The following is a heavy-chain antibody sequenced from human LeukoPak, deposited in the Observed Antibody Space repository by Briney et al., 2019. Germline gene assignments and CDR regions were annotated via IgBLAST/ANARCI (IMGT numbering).Heavy chain of an antibody. CDR3: AKDVGVAGTS. CDR2: IGWNRGSI. CDR1: GSTFDDYA. Sequence: GGSLRLSCATSGSTFDDYAMHWVRQAPGKGLEWVSGIGWNRGSIGYADSVKGRFTISRDNAKNSLYLQMNSLRAEDTAFYYCAKDVGVAGTSWGQGTLVTVSS. J-gene: IGHJ4*02. D-gene: IGHD6-19*01. V-gene: IGHV3-9*01.